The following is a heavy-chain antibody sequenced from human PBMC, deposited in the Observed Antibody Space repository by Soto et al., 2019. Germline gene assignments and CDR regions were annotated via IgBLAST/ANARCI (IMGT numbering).Heavy chain of an antibody. Sequence: PGGSLRLSCAASGFTFSSYAMHWVRQAPGKGLEWVAVISYDGSNKYYADSVKGRFTISRDNSKNTLYLQMNSLRAEDTAVYYCARDYPHYDFWSGSYYYYGMDVWGQGTTVTVSS. CDR3: ARDYPHYDFWSGSYYYYGMDV. J-gene: IGHJ6*02. V-gene: IGHV3-30-3*01. CDR1: GFTFSSYA. D-gene: IGHD3-3*01. CDR2: ISYDGSNK.